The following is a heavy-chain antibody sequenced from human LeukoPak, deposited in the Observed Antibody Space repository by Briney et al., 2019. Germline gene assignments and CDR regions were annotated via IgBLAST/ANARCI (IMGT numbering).Heavy chain of an antibody. CDR1: GFTFNIYA. CDR2: ISGRGVNT. J-gene: IGHJ4*02. Sequence: GGSLRLSCAASGFTFNIYAMIWVRQAPGKGLEWVSGISGRGVNTYNADYVKGRFTISRDNAKNTVYLQMNSLRAEDTAIYYCVKDPLDYWGQGILVTVSS. V-gene: IGHV3-23*01. CDR3: VKDPLDY.